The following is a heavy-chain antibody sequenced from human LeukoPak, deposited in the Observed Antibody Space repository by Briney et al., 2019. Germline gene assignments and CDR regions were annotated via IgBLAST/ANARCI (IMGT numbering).Heavy chain of an antibody. J-gene: IGHJ5*02. CDR2: ISGIGGST. V-gene: IGHV3-23*01. Sequence: GGSLRLSCAASGFTFSSHAMNWVRQAPGKGLEWVSFISGIGGSTFYADSVKGRFTISRDNSKNTLYLQMDSLRAEDTAVYYCARWIDGSGFAHWVQGTLVTVSS. D-gene: IGHD2-15*01. CDR1: GFTFSSHA. CDR3: ARWIDGSGFAH.